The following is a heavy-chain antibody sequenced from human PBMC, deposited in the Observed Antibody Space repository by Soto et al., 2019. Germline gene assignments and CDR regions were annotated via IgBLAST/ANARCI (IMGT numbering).Heavy chain of an antibody. D-gene: IGHD3-10*01. J-gene: IGHJ4*02. CDR2: IWYVGTNK. Sequence: QVQLVESGGGVVQPGRSLRLSCAASGFTFNSYGMHWVRPAPGKGLEWVAVIWYVGTNKYYADSVKGRFTISRDNSNNTLYLQMNSLRAEDTAVYYCASRRGGGEPVFDYWGQGTLVTVSS. CDR1: GFTFNSYG. CDR3: ASRRGGGEPVFDY. V-gene: IGHV3-33*01.